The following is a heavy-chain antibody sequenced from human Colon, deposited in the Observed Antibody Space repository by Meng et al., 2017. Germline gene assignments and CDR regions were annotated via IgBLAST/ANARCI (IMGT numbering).Heavy chain of an antibody. J-gene: IGHJ3*01. CDR3: ARDRIVGAALSHAFDL. D-gene: IGHD1-26*01. CDR2: IYTTGDT. Sequence: SETLSLTCTVSGASITSNYWSWIRQPAGKGLEWIGRIYTTGDTNYNPSLKSRVAMSVDTSKNQLSLELNSVTAADRAVYYCARDRIVGAALSHAFDLWGQGIKVTVSS. CDR1: GASITSNY. V-gene: IGHV4-4*07.